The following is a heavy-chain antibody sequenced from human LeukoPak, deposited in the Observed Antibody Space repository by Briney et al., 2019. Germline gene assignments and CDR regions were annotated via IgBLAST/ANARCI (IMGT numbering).Heavy chain of an antibody. D-gene: IGHD7-27*01. CDR3: AKLPLTGFPFDY. CDR1: GFTFSSYG. Sequence: GGSLRLSCAASGFTFSSYGMHWVRQAPGKGPEWVAFIRYDGSNKYYADSVKGRFTISRDNSKNTLYLQMNSLRAEDTAVYYCAKLPLTGFPFDYWGQGTLVTVSS. CDR2: IRYDGSNK. J-gene: IGHJ4*02. V-gene: IGHV3-30*02.